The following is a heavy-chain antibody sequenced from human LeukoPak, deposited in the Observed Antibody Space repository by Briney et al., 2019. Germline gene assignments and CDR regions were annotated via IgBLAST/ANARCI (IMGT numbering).Heavy chain of an antibody. CDR3: ANRRWLVSSFDY. J-gene: IGHJ4*02. CDR1: GFTFSSYD. CDR2: ISGSGDSS. D-gene: IGHD6-19*01. V-gene: IGHV3-23*01. Sequence: GGSLRLSCAASGFTFSSYDMSWVRQAPGKGLEWVSAISGSGDSSYCADSVKGRFTISRDNSKNTLYLQMNSLRAEDTAVYYCANRRWLVSSFDYWGQGTLVTVSS.